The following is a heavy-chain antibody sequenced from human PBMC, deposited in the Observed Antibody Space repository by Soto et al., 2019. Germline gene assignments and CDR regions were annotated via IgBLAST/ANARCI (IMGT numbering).Heavy chain of an antibody. Sequence: ASVKVSCKASGYTFTSYYIHWVRQAPGQGLEWMGLITPGGGRTSYAQQFPGRVTMTRDTSTSTAYMELSSLRFEDTAVYYCARGLAVAYSPALLWGQGTLVTVSS. J-gene: IGHJ4*02. D-gene: IGHD6-19*01. CDR3: ARGLAVAYSPALL. CDR1: GYTFTSYY. V-gene: IGHV1-46*01. CDR2: ITPGGGRT.